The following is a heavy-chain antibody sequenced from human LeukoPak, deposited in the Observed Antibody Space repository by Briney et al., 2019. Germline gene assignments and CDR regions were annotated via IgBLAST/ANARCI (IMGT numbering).Heavy chain of an antibody. CDR2: ITNSGSTI. J-gene: IGHJ4*02. V-gene: IGHV3-11*01. CDR1: GFTFSDYY. Sequence: GGSLRVSCAASGFTFSDYYMSWIRQAPGKGLQWVSYITNSGSTIYYADSVKGRFTISRDNAKKSLYLQMNNLRAEDTAVYYCARGSRYYYGSGSYPFDYWGQGTLVTVSS. D-gene: IGHD3-10*01. CDR3: ARGSRYYYGSGSYPFDY.